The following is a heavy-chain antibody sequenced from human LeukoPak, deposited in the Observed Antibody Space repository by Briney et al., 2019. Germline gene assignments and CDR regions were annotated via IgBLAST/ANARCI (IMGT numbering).Heavy chain of an antibody. Sequence: GGSLRLSCAASGFIFSNYEMNWVRQAQGKGLEWVSYISSSGSRIYYAESVKGRFTIWREDAKSSLYVQMNRLRAEDTAVYYCAKVRGYCSSTSCYGVDYWGQGTLVTVSS. CDR2: ISSSGSRI. J-gene: IGHJ4*02. V-gene: IGHV3-48*03. D-gene: IGHD2-2*01. CDR3: AKVRGYCSSTSCYGVDY. CDR1: GFIFSNYE.